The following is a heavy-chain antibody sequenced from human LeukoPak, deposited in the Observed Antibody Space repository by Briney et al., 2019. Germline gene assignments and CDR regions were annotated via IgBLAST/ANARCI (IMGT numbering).Heavy chain of an antibody. CDR1: GFTFSSYW. CDR2: INSDGSST. V-gene: IGHV3-74*01. J-gene: IGHJ4*02. Sequence: GGSLRLSCAASGFTFSSYWMHWVRQAPGKGLVWVSRINSDGSSTSYADSVKGRFTISRDNAKNTLYLQMNSLRAEDTAVYYCARGGLRWFGDPFDYWGQGTLVTVSS. CDR3: ARGGLRWFGDPFDY. D-gene: IGHD3-10*01.